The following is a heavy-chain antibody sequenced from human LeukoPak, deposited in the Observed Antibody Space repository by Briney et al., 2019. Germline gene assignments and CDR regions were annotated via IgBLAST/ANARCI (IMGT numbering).Heavy chain of an antibody. V-gene: IGHV3-23*01. CDR1: GFTFSSYA. CDR3: AKSYGSGSYLSFDY. D-gene: IGHD3-10*01. CDR2: ISGSGGST. J-gene: IGHJ4*02. Sequence: GGSLRLSCAASGFTFSSYAMSWVRQAPGKGLEWASAISGSGGSTYYADSVKGRFTISRDNSKNTLYLQMNSLRAEDTAVYYCAKSYGSGSYLSFDYWGQGTLVTVSS.